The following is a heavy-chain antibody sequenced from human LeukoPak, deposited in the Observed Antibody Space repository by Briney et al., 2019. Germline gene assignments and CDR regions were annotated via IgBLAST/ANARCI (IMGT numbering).Heavy chain of an antibody. D-gene: IGHD3-3*01. CDR1: GGTFSSYA. CDR3: ARGPIYSRYYYYYYYMDV. CDR2: IIPIFGTA. V-gene: IGHV1-69*13. Sequence: SVKVSCKASGGTFSSYAISWVRQAPGQGLEWMGGIIPIFGTANYAQKFQGRVTITADESTSTAYMELSSLRSEDTAVYYCARGPIYSRYYYYYYYMDVWGKGTTVTISS. J-gene: IGHJ6*03.